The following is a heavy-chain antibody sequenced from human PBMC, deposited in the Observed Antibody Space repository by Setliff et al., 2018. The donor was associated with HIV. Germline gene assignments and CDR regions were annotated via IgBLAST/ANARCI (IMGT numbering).Heavy chain of an antibody. Sequence: LSLTCTVSGGSISSYYWSWIRQPPGKGLEWIGYIYYIGNTNYNPSLKGRVTLSVDTSKNQFSLKLSSVTAADTAVYYCARFRPFQRESGSFDIWGQGTMVTVSS. D-gene: IGHD3-3*02. CDR1: GGSISSYY. CDR3: ARFRPFQRESGSFDI. V-gene: IGHV4-59*08. CDR2: IYYIGNT. J-gene: IGHJ3*02.